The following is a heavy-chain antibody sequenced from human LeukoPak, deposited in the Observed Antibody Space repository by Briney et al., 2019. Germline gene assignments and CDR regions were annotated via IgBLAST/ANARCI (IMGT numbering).Heavy chain of an antibody. Sequence: GGSLRLSCAASGFTFSSYGMHWVRQAPGKGLEWVAVISHDGSNKYYADSVKGRFTISRDNSKNTLYLQMNSLRAEDTAVYYCAKEFYYDSSGYYPTLDYWGQGTLVTVTS. CDR3: AKEFYYDSSGYYPTLDY. J-gene: IGHJ4*02. D-gene: IGHD3-22*01. V-gene: IGHV3-30*18. CDR1: GFTFSSYG. CDR2: ISHDGSNK.